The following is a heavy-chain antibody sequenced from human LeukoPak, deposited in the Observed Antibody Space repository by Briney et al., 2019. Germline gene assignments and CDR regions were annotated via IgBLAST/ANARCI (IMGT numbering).Heavy chain of an antibody. CDR2: IYHSGST. D-gene: IGHD3-10*02. CDR1: GFTFSIYAM. V-gene: IGHV4-4*02. CDR3: ASPLFGELRRDY. Sequence: GSLRLSCAAPGFTFSIYAMSWVRQPPGKGLEWIGEIYHSGSTNYNPSLKSRVTISVDKSKNQFSLKLSSVTAADTAVYYCASPLFGELRRDYWGQGTLVTVSS. J-gene: IGHJ4*02.